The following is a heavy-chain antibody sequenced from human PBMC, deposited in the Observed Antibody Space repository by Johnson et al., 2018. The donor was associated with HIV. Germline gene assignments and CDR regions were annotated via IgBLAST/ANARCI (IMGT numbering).Heavy chain of an antibody. CDR1: GFTFSSYG. J-gene: IGHJ3*02. CDR2: IYDDGSNR. CDR3: AKERRAPRAFDI. Sequence: QVQLVESGGGVVQPGRSLRLSCAASGFTFSSYGMHWVRQAPGKGLEWVAVIYDDGSNRYYADSVKGRFTISRDNSKNTLYLQMNSLRAEDTAVYYCAKERRAPRAFDIWGQGTMVTVSS. V-gene: IGHV3-30*18.